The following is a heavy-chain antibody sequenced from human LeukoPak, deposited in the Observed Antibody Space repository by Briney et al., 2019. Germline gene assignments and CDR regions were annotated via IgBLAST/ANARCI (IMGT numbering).Heavy chain of an antibody. V-gene: IGHV1-2*02. D-gene: IGHD3-22*01. Sequence: GASVKVSCKASGYTFTDYYMHWVRQAPGQGLEWMGWINPNSGGTNYAQKFQGRVTMTRDTSISTAYMELNRLRSDDTAVYYCARGDYYDNSGFQWWGQGDLVTVSS. CDR2: INPNSGGT. J-gene: IGHJ4*02. CDR1: GYTFTDYY. CDR3: ARGDYYDNSGFQW.